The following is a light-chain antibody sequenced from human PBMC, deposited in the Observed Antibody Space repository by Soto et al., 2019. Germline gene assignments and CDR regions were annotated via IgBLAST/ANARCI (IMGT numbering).Light chain of an antibody. J-gene: IGKJ5*01. CDR3: QQYNNWPPIS. CDR1: QSISSN. V-gene: IGKV3-15*01. Sequence: EIVMTQSPATLSVSPGERVTVSCRASQSISSNLAWYQQKPGQAPRLLIFGASTRATGIPARFSGSGSGTEFTLTIGSLQSEDFAVYYCQQYNNWPPISFGQGTRLEIK. CDR2: GAS.